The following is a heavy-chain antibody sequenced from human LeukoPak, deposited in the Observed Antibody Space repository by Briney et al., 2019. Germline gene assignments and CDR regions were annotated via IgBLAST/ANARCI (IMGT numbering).Heavy chain of an antibody. V-gene: IGHV3-30*14. CDR3: VRELWPYYFDY. Sequence: GGSLRLSCAASGFTFSSYAMHWVRQAPGKGLEWVAVISYDGSNKYYADSVKGRFTISRDNSKNTLYLQMSSLRAEDTAVYYCVRELWPYYFDYWGQGTLVTVSS. J-gene: IGHJ4*02. D-gene: IGHD5-18*01. CDR2: ISYDGSNK. CDR1: GFTFSSYA.